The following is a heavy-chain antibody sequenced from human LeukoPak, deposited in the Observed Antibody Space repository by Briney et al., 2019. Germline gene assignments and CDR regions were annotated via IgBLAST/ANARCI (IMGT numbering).Heavy chain of an antibody. Sequence: GGSLRLSCAASGFTFDDYGMSWVRQVPGKGPEWVCGINWNGDTLGYADSVKGRFTISRDNAKNSLYLQMNSLRTEDTAVYYCARDEYYDFWSGPTDYYYYYYMDVWGKGTTVTVSS. D-gene: IGHD3-3*01. CDR1: GFTFDDYG. V-gene: IGHV3-20*04. J-gene: IGHJ6*03. CDR2: INWNGDTL. CDR3: ARDEYYDFWSGPTDYYYYYYMDV.